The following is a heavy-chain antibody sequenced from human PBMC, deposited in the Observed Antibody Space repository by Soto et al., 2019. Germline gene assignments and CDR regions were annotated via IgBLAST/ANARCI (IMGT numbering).Heavy chain of an antibody. CDR2: IYYSGST. Sequence: KPSETLSLTCTVSGGSISSYYWSWIRQPPGKGLEWIGYIYYSGSTNYNPSLKSRVTISVDTSKNQFSLKLSSVTAADTAVYYCARGTERNTYYYYYYGMDVWGQGTTVTVSS. D-gene: IGHD2-2*01. CDR1: GGSISSYY. CDR3: ARGTERNTYYYYYYGMDV. J-gene: IGHJ6*02. V-gene: IGHV4-59*01.